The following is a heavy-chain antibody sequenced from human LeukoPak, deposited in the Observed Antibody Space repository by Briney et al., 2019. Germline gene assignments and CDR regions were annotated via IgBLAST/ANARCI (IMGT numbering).Heavy chain of an antibody. D-gene: IGHD3-16*01. V-gene: IGHV3-30*03. CDR1: GFTFSRHG. CDR2: IGDTGRAK. J-gene: IGHJ2*01. CDR3: AREAAWGNWYFDH. Sequence: GRPLRLSCAASGFTFSRHGMHWVRQAPGKGLEWVAVIGDTGRAKYYADSVEGRFTASRDNFKNTLYLEMNSLRYDDTALYYCAREAAWGNWYFDHWGRGTLVTVSS.